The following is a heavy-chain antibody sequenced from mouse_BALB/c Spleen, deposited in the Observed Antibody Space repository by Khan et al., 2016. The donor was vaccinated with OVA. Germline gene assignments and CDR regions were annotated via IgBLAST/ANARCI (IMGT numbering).Heavy chain of an antibody. CDR1: GYPLTSYW. V-gene: IGHV1-69*02. CDR2: IDPCDNYT. D-gene: IGHD1-1*01. J-gene: IGHJ3*01. CDR3: ARSFFYGSSTWFGY. Sequence: QVQLQQPGAEIVKPGASVKLSCKASGYPLTSYWLHWMKQRPGQGLEWIGEIDPCDNYTNYNQKFKGKATLTVDKSSSTTYMQLSSLTSEDSAVYCCARSFFYGSSTWFGYWGQGTPVTVSA.